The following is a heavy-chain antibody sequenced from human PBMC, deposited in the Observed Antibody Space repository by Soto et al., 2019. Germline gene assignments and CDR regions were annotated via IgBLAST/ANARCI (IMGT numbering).Heavy chain of an antibody. CDR1: GFTFRDYY. D-gene: IGHD3-22*01. CDR2: ISSSSTYI. J-gene: IGHJ4*02. V-gene: IGHV3-11*06. CDR3: ARGPDYYDSSGYYPLAY. Sequence: GGSLRLSCAASGFTFRDYYMSWIRQAPGKWLEWVSDISSSSTYINYADSVKGRFTISRDSAKNSLYLQMNSLRAEDTAVYFCARGPDYYDSSGYYPLAYWGQGTLVNVSS.